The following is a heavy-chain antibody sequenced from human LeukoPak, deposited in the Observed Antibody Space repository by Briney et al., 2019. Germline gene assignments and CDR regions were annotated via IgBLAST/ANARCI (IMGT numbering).Heavy chain of an antibody. V-gene: IGHV3-23*01. CDR1: GFTFTTYA. J-gene: IGHJ4*02. CDR3: TRLSGTYGTTSRILDS. CDR2: IGGSGADT. D-gene: IGHD1-1*01. Sequence: PGGSLRLSCAASGFTFTTYAIMWVRQAPGKGLEWVSAIGGSGADTYFADSVKGRFTISRDNSKNTLYLQMNNLRAEDTAVYYCTRLSGTYGTTSRILDSWGQGTLVTVSS.